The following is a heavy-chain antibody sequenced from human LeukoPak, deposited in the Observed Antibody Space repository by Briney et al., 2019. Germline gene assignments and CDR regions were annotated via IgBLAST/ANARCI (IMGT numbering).Heavy chain of an antibody. CDR2: IRYDGSNK. V-gene: IGHV3-30*02. Sequence: GGSLRLSCATSGFTFSSYDMHWVRQAPGKGMEWVAFIRYDGSNKYYADSMKGRFTISRDNSKNTLYLQMNSLRAEDTAVYYCARDSYGSRDTDFDYWGQGTLVTVSS. D-gene: IGHD5-18*01. J-gene: IGHJ4*02. CDR1: GFTFSSYD. CDR3: ARDSYGSRDTDFDY.